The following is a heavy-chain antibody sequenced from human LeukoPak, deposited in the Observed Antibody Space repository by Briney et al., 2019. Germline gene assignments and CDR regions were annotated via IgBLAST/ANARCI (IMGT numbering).Heavy chain of an antibody. D-gene: IGHD6-13*01. V-gene: IGHV4-30-2*01. CDR2: IYHSGTT. Sequence: SETLSLTCTVSGGSISSGGYYWSWIRQPPGKGLEWIGFIYHSGTTYYNPSLKSRVTISLDRSKNQFSLKLNSVTAADAAMYFCARLVVYSSSWTFDYWGQGTLVTVSS. J-gene: IGHJ4*02. CDR1: GGSISSGGYY. CDR3: ARLVVYSSSWTFDY.